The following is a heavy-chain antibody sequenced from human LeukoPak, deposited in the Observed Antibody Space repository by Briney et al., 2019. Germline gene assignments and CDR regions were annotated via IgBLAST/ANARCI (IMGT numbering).Heavy chain of an antibody. CDR3: ATGRDGYNLDY. CDR2: ISYDGSNK. CDR1: GFTLSSYA. J-gene: IGHJ4*02. Sequence: PGRSLRLSCAACGFTLSSYAMQWVRQAPGKGLEWVAVISYDGSNKYYADSVKGRFTISRDNSKNTLYLQMNSLRAEDTAVYYCATGRDGYNLDYWGQGTLVTVSS. D-gene: IGHD5-24*01. V-gene: IGHV3-30*04.